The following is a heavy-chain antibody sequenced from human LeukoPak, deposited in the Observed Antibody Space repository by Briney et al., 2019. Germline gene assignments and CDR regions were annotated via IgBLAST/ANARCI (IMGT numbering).Heavy chain of an antibody. D-gene: IGHD5-24*01. V-gene: IGHV4-61*02. CDR1: GGSISSGSYY. CDR3: ARDRRDGYNFNWFDP. CDR2: IYTSGST. Sequence: PSQTLSLTCTVSGGSISSGSYYWSWIRQPAGKGLEWIGRIYTSGSTNYNPSLKSRVTISVDTSKNQFSLKLSSVTAADTAVYYCARDRRDGYNFNWFDPWGQGTLVTVSS. J-gene: IGHJ5*02.